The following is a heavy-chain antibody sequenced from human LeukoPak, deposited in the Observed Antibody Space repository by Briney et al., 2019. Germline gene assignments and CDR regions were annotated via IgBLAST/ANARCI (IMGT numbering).Heavy chain of an antibody. V-gene: IGHV4-59*01. J-gene: IGHJ6*02. CDR3: ARDSPIAVAGTGMDV. CDR2: IYYSGST. CDR1: GGSISSYY. Sequence: SETLSLTCTVSGGSISSYYWSWIRQPPGKGLGWIGYIYYSGSTNYNPSLKSRVTISVDTSKNQFSLKLSSVTAADTAVYYCARDSPIAVAGTGMDVWGQGTTVTVSS. D-gene: IGHD6-19*01.